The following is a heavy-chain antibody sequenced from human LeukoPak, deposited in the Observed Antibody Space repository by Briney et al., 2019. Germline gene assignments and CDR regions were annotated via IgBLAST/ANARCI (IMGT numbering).Heavy chain of an antibody. V-gene: IGHV4-59*12. CDR2: IYYSGST. J-gene: IGHJ4*02. Sequence: SETLSLTCTVSGGSISSYYWSWIRQPPGKGLEWIGFIYYSGSTNYSPSLKSRVTISVDTSKNQFSLKLSSVTAADTAVYYCARRWLQFSVFDYWGQGTLVTVSS. CDR1: GGSISSYY. D-gene: IGHD5-24*01. CDR3: ARRWLQFSVFDY.